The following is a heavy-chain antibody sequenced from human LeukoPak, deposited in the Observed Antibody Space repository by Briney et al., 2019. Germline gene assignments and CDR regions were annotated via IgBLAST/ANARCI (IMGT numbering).Heavy chain of an antibody. CDR3: TTARYGKGYAFDI. D-gene: IGHD4-17*01. Sequence: PGGSLRLSCAASGFTFSNAWMSWVRQAPGKGLEWVGRIKSKTDGGTTDYAAPVKGRFSISRDDSKNTLYLQMNSLKTEDTALYYCTTARYGKGYAFDIWGQGTMVTVSS. V-gene: IGHV3-15*01. CDR1: GFTFSNAW. CDR2: IKSKTDGGTT. J-gene: IGHJ3*02.